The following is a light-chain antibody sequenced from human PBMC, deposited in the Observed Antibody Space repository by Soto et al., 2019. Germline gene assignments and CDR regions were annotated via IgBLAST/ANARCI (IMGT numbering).Light chain of an antibody. J-gene: IGKJ4*01. CDR1: QSVSSN. CDR2: GAS. CDR3: QQYNNWPPV. Sequence: EIVMTQSPATLSVSPGERATLSCRASQSVSSNLAWYQQKPGQAPRLLIYGASTRATGIPARFSGSESGTEYTLAISSLQSEDFEVYYCQQYNNWPPVFGGGTKVDLK. V-gene: IGKV3-15*01.